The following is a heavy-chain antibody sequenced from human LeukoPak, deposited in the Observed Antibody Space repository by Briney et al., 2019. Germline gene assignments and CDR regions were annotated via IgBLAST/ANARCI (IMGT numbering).Heavy chain of an antibody. CDR3: ARGVAGQHTAMVTHDY. CDR2: INHSGST. CDR1: GGSISSYY. Sequence: PSETLSLTCTVSGGSISSYYWSWIRQPPGKGLEWIGEINHSGSTNYNPSLKSRVTISVDTSKNQFSLKLSSVTAADTAVYYCARGVAGQHTAMVTHDYWGQGTLVTVSS. D-gene: IGHD5-18*01. V-gene: IGHV4-34*01. J-gene: IGHJ4*02.